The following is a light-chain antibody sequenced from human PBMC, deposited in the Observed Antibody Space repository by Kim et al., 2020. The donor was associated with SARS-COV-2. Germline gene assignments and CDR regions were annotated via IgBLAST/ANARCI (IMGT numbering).Light chain of an antibody. J-gene: IGLJ1*01. CDR1: SSDVGGYDY. CDR2: VVN. Sequence: QSFPLSCTGTSSDVGGYDYVSWYQQHPGKAPELMIYVVNKRPSGVPDRFSGSKSGNTASLTVSGLQADDEADYYCTSYAGSNTFCVFGTGTKVTVL. V-gene: IGLV2-8*01. CDR3: TSYAGSNTFCV.